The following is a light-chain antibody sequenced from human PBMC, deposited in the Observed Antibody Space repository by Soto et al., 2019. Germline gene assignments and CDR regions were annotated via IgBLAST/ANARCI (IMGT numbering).Light chain of an antibody. CDR2: GAS. V-gene: IGKV3-15*01. J-gene: IGKJ4*01. CDR1: QSLSSN. CDR3: HQYHYWYRPS. Sequence: EILFTQSPATLSVSPGERATLSCRASQSLSSNLAWYQQIPGQAPRHLIYGASIRANGIPARFIGSGSGTEFTLTVGSLQSEDFAFYYCHQYHYWYRPSFGGGTKVDIK.